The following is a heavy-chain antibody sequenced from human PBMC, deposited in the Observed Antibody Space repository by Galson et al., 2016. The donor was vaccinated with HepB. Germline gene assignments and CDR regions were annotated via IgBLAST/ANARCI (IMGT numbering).Heavy chain of an antibody. D-gene: IGHD6-19*01. CDR2: ITPDGSRT. CDR1: GFTFSSYW. V-gene: IGHV3-74*01. Sequence: SLRLSCAASGFTFSSYWMHWVRQDAGRGLVWVSSITPDGSRTAYADSVRGRFTISRDNAKNTLDLQMDSLRAEDTAVYYCAGDVGSGWGYSGYWGQGTLLTVSS. J-gene: IGHJ1*01. CDR3: AGDVGSGWGYSGY.